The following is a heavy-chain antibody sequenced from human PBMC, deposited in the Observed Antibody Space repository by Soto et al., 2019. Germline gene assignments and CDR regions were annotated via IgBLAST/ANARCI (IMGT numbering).Heavy chain of an antibody. J-gene: IGHJ4*02. Sequence: EVQLVESGGGLVQPGRSLRLSCAASGFRFDDYAMHWVRQAPGKGLEWVSGISWNSDSMGYADSVEGRFTISRDNAKNSLYLQMNSLRAEDTALYYCTKDIPPPVTMEGGYFDSWGQGTLVTVSS. CDR1: GFRFDDYA. CDR3: TKDIPPPVTMEGGYFDS. CDR2: ISWNSDSM. V-gene: IGHV3-9*01. D-gene: IGHD3-10*01.